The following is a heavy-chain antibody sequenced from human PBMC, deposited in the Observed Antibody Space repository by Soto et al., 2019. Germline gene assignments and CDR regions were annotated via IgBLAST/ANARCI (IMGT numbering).Heavy chain of an antibody. J-gene: IGHJ5*01. CDR3: AKELEIVIMVHAAYDS. CDR2: ISGSGGST. D-gene: IGHD2-8*01. Sequence: GGSLRLSCAASGFTFSSYAMSWVRQAPGKGLEWVSAISGSGGSTYYADSVKGRFTISRDNSRNTVHLQIDSLRAEDTAIYYCAKELEIVIMVHAAYDSWGHGMPVTVSS. CDR1: GFTFSSYA. V-gene: IGHV3-23*01.